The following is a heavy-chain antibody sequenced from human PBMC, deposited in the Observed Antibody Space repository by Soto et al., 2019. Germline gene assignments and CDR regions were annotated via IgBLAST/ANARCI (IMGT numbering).Heavy chain of an antibody. CDR2: IYYSGST. Sequence: SETLSLTCTVSGGSVSSGSYYWSWIRQPPGKGLEWIGYIYYSGSTNYNPSLKSRVTISVDTSKNQFSLKLSSVTAADTAVYYCARDEGGPFAYWGQGTLVTVS. CDR3: ARDEGGPFAY. J-gene: IGHJ4*02. CDR1: GGSVSSGSYY. D-gene: IGHD1-26*01. V-gene: IGHV4-61*01.